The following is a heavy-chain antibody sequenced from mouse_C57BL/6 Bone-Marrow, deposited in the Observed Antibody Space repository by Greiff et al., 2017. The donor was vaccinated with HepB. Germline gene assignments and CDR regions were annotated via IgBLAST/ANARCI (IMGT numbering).Heavy chain of an antibody. CDR1: GFNIKDYY. CDR2: IDPEDGDT. D-gene: IGHD1-1*01. CDR3: TFYYGSSTPYWYFDV. Sequence: VQLQQSGAELVRPGASVKLSCTASGFNIKDYYMHWVKQRPEQGLEWIRRIDPEDGDTEYAPKFQVKATMTADTSSNTAYLQLSSLTSEDTAVYYCTFYYGSSTPYWYFDVWGTGTTVTVSS. V-gene: IGHV14-1*01. J-gene: IGHJ1*03.